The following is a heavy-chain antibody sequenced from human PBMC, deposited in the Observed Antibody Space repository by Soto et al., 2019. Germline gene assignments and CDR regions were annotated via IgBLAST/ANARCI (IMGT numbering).Heavy chain of an antibody. Sequence: QVQLVESGGGVVQPGRSLRLSCAASGFTFSSYGMHWVRQAPGKGLEWVAVIWYDGSNKYYADSVKGRFTISRDNSKNPLYLQMNSLRAEDTAVYYCARGGIKLGGSYSSSWYFDYWGQGTLVTVSS. J-gene: IGHJ4*02. D-gene: IGHD6-13*01. CDR2: IWYDGSNK. CDR3: ARGGIKLGGSYSSSWYFDY. V-gene: IGHV3-33*01. CDR1: GFTFSSYG.